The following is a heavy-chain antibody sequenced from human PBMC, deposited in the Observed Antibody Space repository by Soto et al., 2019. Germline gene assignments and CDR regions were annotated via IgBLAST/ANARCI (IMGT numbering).Heavy chain of an antibody. CDR2: TSGSGANI. CDR3: AKVGGGGPRWLLVKDFSS. V-gene: IGHV3-23*01. CDR1: GFAFATYA. J-gene: IGHJ1*01. D-gene: IGHD2-21*01. Sequence: EVQLLESGGDLVQPGGSLRLSCAASGFAFATYAMSWVRQAPGRGLEWLAVTSGSGANIYYADSVKGRFTISRDNSNSVGYLKMGPLRAEDTGTYYCAKVGGGGPRWLLVKDFSSWGQGTPVTVS.